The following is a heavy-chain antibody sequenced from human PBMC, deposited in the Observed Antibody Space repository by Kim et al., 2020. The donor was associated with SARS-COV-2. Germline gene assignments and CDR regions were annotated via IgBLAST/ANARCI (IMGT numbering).Heavy chain of an antibody. CDR2: IYYSGST. CDR3: ARVKSGWYGEATWFDP. CDR1: GGSISSYY. D-gene: IGHD6-19*01. V-gene: IGHV4-59*13. J-gene: IGHJ5*02. Sequence: SETLSLTCTVSGGSISSYYWSWIRQPPGKGLEWIGYIYYSGSTNYNPSLKSRVTISVDTSKNQFSLKLSSVTAADTAVYYCARVKSGWYGEATWFDPWG.